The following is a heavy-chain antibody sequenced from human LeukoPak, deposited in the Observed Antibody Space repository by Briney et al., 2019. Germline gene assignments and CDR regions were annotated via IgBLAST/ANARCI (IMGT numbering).Heavy chain of an antibody. CDR1: GFTFSSYW. CDR3: ARGSAYYYYYMDV. J-gene: IGHJ6*03. Sequence: GGSLRLSCAASGFTFSSYWMSWVRQAPGKGLEWVANIKQDGSEKYYVDSVKGRFTISRDNAKNSLYLQMNCLRAEDTAVYYCARGSAYYYYYMDVWGKGTTVTVSS. CDR2: IKQDGSEK. V-gene: IGHV3-7*01.